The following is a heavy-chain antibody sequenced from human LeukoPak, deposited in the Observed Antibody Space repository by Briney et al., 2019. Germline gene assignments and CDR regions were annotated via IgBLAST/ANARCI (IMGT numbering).Heavy chain of an antibody. CDR3: ARDFHGGARDY. CDR1: GYIFTSYY. D-gene: IGHD3-16*01. Sequence: SVKVSCKASGYIFTSYYMHWVRQAPGQGLEWMGRIIPILGIANYAQKFQGRVTITADKSTSTAYMELSSLRSEDTAVYYCARDFHGGARDYWGQGTLVTVSS. V-gene: IGHV1-69*04. CDR2: IIPILGIA. J-gene: IGHJ4*02.